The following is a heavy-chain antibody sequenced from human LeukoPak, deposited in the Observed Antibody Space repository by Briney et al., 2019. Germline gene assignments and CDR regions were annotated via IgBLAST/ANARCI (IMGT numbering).Heavy chain of an antibody. CDR3: ARGRSGDSSGLYYFDY. J-gene: IGHJ4*02. D-gene: IGHD6-19*01. CDR1: GGSISSGGYY. V-gene: IGHV4-31*03. CDR2: IYYSGST. Sequence: SETLSLTCTVSGGSISSGGYYWSWIRQHPGKGLEWIGYIYYSGSTHYNPSLKSRVTISVDTSKNQFSLKLSSVTAADTAVYYCARGRSGDSSGLYYFDYWGQGTLVTVSS.